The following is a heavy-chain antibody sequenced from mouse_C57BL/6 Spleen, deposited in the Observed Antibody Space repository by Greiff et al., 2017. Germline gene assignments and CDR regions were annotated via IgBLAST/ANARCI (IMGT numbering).Heavy chain of an antibody. CDR2: IYPGDGDT. CDR3: AGDYYGSSYVDY. V-gene: IGHV1-82*01. D-gene: IGHD1-1*01. CDR1: GYAFSSSW. Sequence: QVQLQQSGPELVKPGASVKISCKASGYAFSSSWMNWVKQRPGKGLEWIGRIYPGDGDTNYNGKFKGKATLTADKSSSTAYMQLSSLTSEDAAVYCCAGDYYGSSYVDYWGQGTTLTVSS. J-gene: IGHJ2*01.